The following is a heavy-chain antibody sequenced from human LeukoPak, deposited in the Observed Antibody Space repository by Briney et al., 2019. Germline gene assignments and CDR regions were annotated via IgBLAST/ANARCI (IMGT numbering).Heavy chain of an antibody. D-gene: IGHD4/OR15-4a*01. J-gene: IGHJ5*02. CDR2: ISSSSVYI. Sequence: GGSLRLSCAASGFTFTTSTMNWVRQAPGKGLEWVSSISSSSVYIYYADSVKGRFTISRDNAKNLLYLQMDSLRAEDTAVYYCVRIPNSANFPNWFDPWGQGTLVTVSS. V-gene: IGHV3-21*01. CDR3: VRIPNSANFPNWFDP. CDR1: GFTFTTST.